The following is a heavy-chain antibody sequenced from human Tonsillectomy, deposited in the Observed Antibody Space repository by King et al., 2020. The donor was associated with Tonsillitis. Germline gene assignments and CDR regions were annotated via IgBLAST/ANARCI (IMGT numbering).Heavy chain of an antibody. D-gene: IGHD1-26*01. V-gene: IGHV3-21*06. CDR2: IRSDSSYI. Sequence: VQLVESGGGLVKPGGSLRLSCAASGFTFSTYSMHWVCQAPGKGLEWVSSIRSDSSYIFYADSVKGRFTISRDNAKNSLYLQMNRLRAEDTAVYYCAGDKVGAADFDYWGQGPGVTVPS. CDR3: AGDKVGAADFDY. J-gene: IGHJ4*02. CDR1: GFTFSTYS.